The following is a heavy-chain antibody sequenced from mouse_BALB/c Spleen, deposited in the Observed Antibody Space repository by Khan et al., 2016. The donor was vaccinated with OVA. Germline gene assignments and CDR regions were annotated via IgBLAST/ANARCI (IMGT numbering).Heavy chain of an antibody. Sequence: VESGGGLVQPGGSRKLSCVASGFTFTSFGMHWVRQAPEKGLEWVAYISGDSSTVYYTDTVKGRFTISRDNPKNTLFLQMTSLRSEDMAIYYCARSYFYGYYFDQWGQGTTLTVSS. J-gene: IGHJ2*01. D-gene: IGHD1-1*01. CDR2: ISGDSSTV. CDR1: GFTFTSFG. V-gene: IGHV5-17*02. CDR3: ARSYFYGYYFDQ.